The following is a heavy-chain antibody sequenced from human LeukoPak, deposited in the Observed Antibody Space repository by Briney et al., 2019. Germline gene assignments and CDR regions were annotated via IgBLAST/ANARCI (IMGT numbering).Heavy chain of an antibody. V-gene: IGHV4-59*08. CDR1: GGSLSSYY. D-gene: IGHD3-22*01. CDR3: ARRGHYDSSGYYYVFDY. Sequence: SETLSLTCLVSGGSLSSYYWSWVRQPPGKGRGWVGYIHYRGTTNSHPSLNSLATISVDTTNTQFSLKRSSVTAAATAVYYSARRGHYDSSGYYYVFDYWGQGTLVTVSS. CDR2: IHYRGTT. J-gene: IGHJ4*02.